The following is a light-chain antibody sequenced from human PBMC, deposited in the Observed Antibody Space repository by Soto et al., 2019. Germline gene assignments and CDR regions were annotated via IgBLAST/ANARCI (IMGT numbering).Light chain of an antibody. V-gene: IGLV2-14*03. J-gene: IGLJ3*02. CDR3: SSYTSSSTLV. CDR2: DVS. CDR1: SSDVGGYNY. Sequence: QSVLTQPASVSGSPVQSSALSCTGTSSDVGGYNYVSWYQHHPGKAPKLMIYDVSNRPSGVSNRFSGSKSGNTASLTISGLQADDEADYYCSSYTSSSTLVFGGGTKVTVL.